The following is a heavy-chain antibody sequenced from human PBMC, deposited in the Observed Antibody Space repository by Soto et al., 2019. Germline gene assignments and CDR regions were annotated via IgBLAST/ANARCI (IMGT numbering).Heavy chain of an antibody. D-gene: IGHD3-10*02. Sequence: QLQLQESGPGLVKPSETLSLTCYVSGGSISNSRYYWGWIRQPPGKGLEWIGTFDYSANTSSNPSLKSRVTLSVDTPKNQFSLNLTSVTAADTAVYYCATVRRGAWYFYLWGRGTLVTVSS. CDR2: FDYSANT. J-gene: IGHJ2*01. CDR3: ATVRRGAWYFYL. CDR1: GGSISNSRYY. V-gene: IGHV4-39*01.